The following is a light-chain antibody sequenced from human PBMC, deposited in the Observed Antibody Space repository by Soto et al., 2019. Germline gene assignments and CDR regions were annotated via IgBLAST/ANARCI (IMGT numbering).Light chain of an antibody. J-gene: IGKJ2*01. CDR1: QSVSSTL. CDR2: GAS. Sequence: EIVLTQSPGTLSLSPGERATLPCRASQSVSSTLLTWYQQKPGQAPRLLIYGASNRVPGIPDRFSGSGSGTDFIFNINRLEPEDFAVYYCQHYGSSPYTFGQGTKLEIK. CDR3: QHYGSSPYT. V-gene: IGKV3-20*01.